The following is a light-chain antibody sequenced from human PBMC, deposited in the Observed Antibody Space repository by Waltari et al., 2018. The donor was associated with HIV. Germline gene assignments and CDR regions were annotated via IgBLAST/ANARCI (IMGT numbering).Light chain of an antibody. J-gene: IGLJ3*02. CDR1: ELGDKY. CDR2: QGN. CDR3: QAWGSTTSGV. Sequence: SYEVTQPPSVAVSPGQTATITCSGSELGDKYTCWYQQKPGQSPLLVIYQGNKRPSGIPERFSGSSSGHTATLTISGTLPMDEADYYCQAWGSTTSGVFGRGTRLTVL. V-gene: IGLV3-1*01.